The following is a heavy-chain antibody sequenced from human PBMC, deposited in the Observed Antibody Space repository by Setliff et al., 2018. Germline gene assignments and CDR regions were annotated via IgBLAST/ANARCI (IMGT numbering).Heavy chain of an antibody. Sequence: GSLRLSCAASGFTFSDYYMSWIRQAPGKGLEWVSYISSSGSTIYYADSVKGRFTISRDNAKNTLDLQMNSLRAEDSAMYYCTRGTFSDFWSGDYYDYWGQGTLVTVSS. V-gene: IGHV3-11*04. CDR1: GFTFSDYY. D-gene: IGHD3-3*01. J-gene: IGHJ4*02. CDR2: ISSSGSTI. CDR3: TRGTFSDFWSGDYYDY.